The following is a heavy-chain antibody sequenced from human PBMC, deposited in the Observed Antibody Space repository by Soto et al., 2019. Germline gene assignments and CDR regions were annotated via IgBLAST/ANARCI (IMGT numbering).Heavy chain of an antibody. J-gene: IGHJ6*02. CDR2: IYYSGST. CDR3: ARESCISTSCYYGMDV. CDR1: GGSISSGDYY. V-gene: IGHV4-30-4*01. D-gene: IGHD2-2*01. Sequence: SETLSLTCTVSGGSISSGDYYWSWIRQPPGKGLEWIGYIYYSGSTYYNPSLKSRVTISVDTSKNQFSLKLSSVTAADTAVYYCARESCISTSCYYGMDVWGQGTTVT.